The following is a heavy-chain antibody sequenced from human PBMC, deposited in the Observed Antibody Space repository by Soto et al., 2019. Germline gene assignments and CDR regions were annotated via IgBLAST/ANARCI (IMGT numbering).Heavy chain of an antibody. CDR1: GYTLTSYG. Sequence: GASVKVSCKASGYTLTSYGISWVRHAPGQGLEWMGWISAYSGNTNYAQKLQGRVTMTTDTSTSTAYMELRSLRSDDTAVYYCARGGARYCSTTSCSADAFDIWGQGTMVTVSS. D-gene: IGHD2-2*01. J-gene: IGHJ3*02. CDR3: ARGGARYCSTTSCSADAFDI. V-gene: IGHV1-18*04. CDR2: ISAYSGNT.